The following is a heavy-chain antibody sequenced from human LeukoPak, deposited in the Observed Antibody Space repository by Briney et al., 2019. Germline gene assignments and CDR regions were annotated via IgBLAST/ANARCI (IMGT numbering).Heavy chain of an antibody. D-gene: IGHD2-21*01. CDR1: GFTFSSYE. CDR3: AKTPEIPKDYYYMDV. V-gene: IGHV3-30*18. J-gene: IGHJ6*03. Sequence: GGSLRLSCAASGFTFSSYEMNWVRQAPGKGLEWVAVISYDGSNKYYADSVKGRFTISRDNSKNALYLQMNSLRAEDTAVYYCAKTPEIPKDYYYMDVWGKGTTVTVSS. CDR2: ISYDGSNK.